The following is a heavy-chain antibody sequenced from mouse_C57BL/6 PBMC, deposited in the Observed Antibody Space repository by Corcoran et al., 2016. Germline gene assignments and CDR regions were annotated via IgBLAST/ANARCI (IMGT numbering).Heavy chain of an antibody. V-gene: IGHV1-18*01. CDR2: INPNNGGT. CDR3: ARCNWDDDDFDY. CDR1: GYTFTDYN. J-gene: IGHJ2*01. D-gene: IGHD4-1*01. Sequence: EVQLQQSGPELVKPGASVKIPCKASGYTFTDYNMDWVKQSHGKSLEWIGDINPNNGGTIYNQKFKGKATLTVDKSSSTAYMELRSLTSEDTAVYYCARCNWDDDDFDYWGQGTTLTVSS.